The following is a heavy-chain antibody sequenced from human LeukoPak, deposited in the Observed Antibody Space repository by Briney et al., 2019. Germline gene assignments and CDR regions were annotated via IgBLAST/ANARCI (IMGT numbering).Heavy chain of an antibody. V-gene: IGHV1-69*08. CDR3: ARESHNDGGNSVVLDY. J-gene: IGHJ4*02. D-gene: IGHD4-23*01. CDR2: IIPHIGAV. Sequence: SVKVSCKASGGTFNTYTFDWVRQAPGQGPEWVGRIIPHIGAVNFAQKFQGRLTLTADTPTRTVYMDLSGLRSEDSAVYYCARESHNDGGNSVVLDYWGQGTLVTVSS. CDR1: GGTFNTYT.